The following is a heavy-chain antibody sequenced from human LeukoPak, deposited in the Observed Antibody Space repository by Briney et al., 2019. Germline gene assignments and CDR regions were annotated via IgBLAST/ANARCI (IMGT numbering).Heavy chain of an antibody. D-gene: IGHD2-15*01. Sequence: GGSLRLSCAASGFTFSSYSMNWVRQAPGKGLEWVSSISSSSSYIYYADSVKGRFTISRDNAKNSLYLQMNSLRAEDTAVYYCARDDCSGGSCFGYGMDVWGQGTTVTVSS. CDR1: GFTFSSYS. J-gene: IGHJ6*02. CDR3: ARDDCSGGSCFGYGMDV. V-gene: IGHV3-21*01. CDR2: ISSSSSYI.